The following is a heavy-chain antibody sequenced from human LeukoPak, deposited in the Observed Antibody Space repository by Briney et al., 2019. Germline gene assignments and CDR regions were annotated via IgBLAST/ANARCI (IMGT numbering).Heavy chain of an antibody. V-gene: IGHV3-30-3*01. Sequence: GRSLRLSCAPSGVIFNNFAFHWVRQAPGKGLEWIAAVSYDGSNKYYADSVKGRFTISRDNSKNTLYLQMNSLRAEDTAVYYCAKDLGLADWGQGTLVTVSS. CDR1: GVIFNNFA. D-gene: IGHD6-6*01. CDR3: AKDLGLAD. CDR2: VSYDGSNK. J-gene: IGHJ4*02.